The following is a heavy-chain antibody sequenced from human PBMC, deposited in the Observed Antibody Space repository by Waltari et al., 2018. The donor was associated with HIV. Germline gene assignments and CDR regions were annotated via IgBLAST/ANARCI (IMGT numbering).Heavy chain of an antibody. CDR2: INHSGST. CDR1: GGSFSGYY. CDR3: ARGPTLSGSYTPLGY. D-gene: IGHD1-26*01. J-gene: IGHJ4*02. Sequence: QVQLQQWGAVLLKPSETLSLTCAVYGGSFSGYYWSWIRQPPGKGLECIGEINHSGSTNYNPSLKSRVTISVDTSKNQFSLKLSSVTAADTAVYYCARGPTLSGSYTPLGYWGQGTLVTVSS. V-gene: IGHV4-34*01.